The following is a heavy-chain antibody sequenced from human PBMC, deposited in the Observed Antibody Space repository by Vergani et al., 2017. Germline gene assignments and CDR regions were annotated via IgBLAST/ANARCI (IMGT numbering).Heavy chain of an antibody. CDR2: IRSKAYGGTT. CDR1: GFTFGDYA. V-gene: IGHV3-49*04. D-gene: IGHD5-24*01. J-gene: IGHJ4*02. Sequence: EGQLVESGGGLVQPGRSLRLSCTASGFTFGDYAMSWVRQAPGKGMEWVGFIRSKAYGGTTEYAASVKGRFTISSDDSNSIAYRQMNSLKTEDTAVYYCIGGYKSGIDYWGQGTLVTVSS. CDR3: IGGYKSGIDY.